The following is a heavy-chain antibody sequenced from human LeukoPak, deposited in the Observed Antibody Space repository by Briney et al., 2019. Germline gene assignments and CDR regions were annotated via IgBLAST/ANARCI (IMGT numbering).Heavy chain of an antibody. J-gene: IGHJ5*02. D-gene: IGHD5-18*01. CDR2: ISSSSSTI. CDR3: ATSERGYSYGDNWFDP. V-gene: IGHV3-48*02. Sequence: GGSLRLSCTASGFTFSTYSMNWVRQAPGKGLEWVSYISSSSSTIYYADSVKGRFTISRDNAKNSLYLQMNSLRDEDTAVYYCATSERGYSYGDNWFDPWGQGTLVTVSS. CDR1: GFTFSTYS.